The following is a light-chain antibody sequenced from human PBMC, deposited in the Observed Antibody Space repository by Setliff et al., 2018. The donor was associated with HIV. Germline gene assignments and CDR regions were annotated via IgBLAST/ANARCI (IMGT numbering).Light chain of an antibody. CDR3: CSHAGSNTYV. V-gene: IGLV2-23*01. CDR2: EGS. Sequence: ALAQPASVSGSPGQSITISCPGTSSDVGTYNFVSWYQQFPGKAPKLMIYEGSKRPAGVSNRFSASNSGNTASLTIAGLQAEDEAYYYCCSHAGSNTYVFGVGTKVTVL. J-gene: IGLJ1*01. CDR1: SSDVGTYNF.